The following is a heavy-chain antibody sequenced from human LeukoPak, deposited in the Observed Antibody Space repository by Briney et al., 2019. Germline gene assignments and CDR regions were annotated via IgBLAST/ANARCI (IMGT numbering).Heavy chain of an antibody. Sequence: GGSLRLSCAASGFAFSTYWVHWVRQAPGKGLVWVSRIDSDGSSTSFADSVKGRFTISRANAKNTLFLHMTSLRAEDTAVYYCVSGPDGASYWGQGTLVTVSS. J-gene: IGHJ4*02. CDR1: GFAFSTYW. CDR3: VSGPDGASY. V-gene: IGHV3-74*01. D-gene: IGHD3-10*01. CDR2: IDSDGSST.